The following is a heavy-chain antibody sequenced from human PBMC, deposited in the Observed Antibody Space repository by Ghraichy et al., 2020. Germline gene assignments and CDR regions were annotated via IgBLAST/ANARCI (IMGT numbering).Heavy chain of an antibody. V-gene: IGHV4-4*02. CDR1: GGSISSSNW. J-gene: IGHJ3*02. Sequence: ESLNISCAVSGGSISSSNWWSWVRQPPGKGLEWIGEIYHSGSTNYNPSLKSRVTISVDKSKNQFSLKLSSVTAADTAVYYCASSRRSRGWFGELLREEAFDIWGQGTMVTVSS. CDR2: IYHSGST. D-gene: IGHD3-10*01. CDR3: ASSRRSRGWFGELLREEAFDI.